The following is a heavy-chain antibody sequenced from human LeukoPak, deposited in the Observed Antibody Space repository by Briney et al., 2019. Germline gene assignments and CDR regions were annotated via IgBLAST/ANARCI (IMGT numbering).Heavy chain of an antibody. CDR3: ARNGITMVRGNYYYYMDV. CDR1: GGTFSSYA. Sequence: ASVKVSCKASGGTFSSYAISWVRQAPGQGLEWMGGIIPIFGTANYAQKFQGRVTITADESTSTAYMELSSLRAEDMAVYYCARNGITMVRGNYYYYMDVWGKGTTVTISS. J-gene: IGHJ6*03. CDR2: IIPIFGTA. D-gene: IGHD3-10*01. V-gene: IGHV1-69*13.